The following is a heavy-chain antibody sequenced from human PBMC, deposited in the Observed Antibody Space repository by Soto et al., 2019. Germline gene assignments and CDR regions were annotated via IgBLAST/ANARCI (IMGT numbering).Heavy chain of an antibody. CDR3: AREGGYDFWSAYDFDY. CDR2: IWYDGSNK. CDR1: GFTFSSYG. Sequence: QVQLVESGGGVVQPGRSLRLSCAASGFTFSSYGMYWVRQAPGKGLEWVAVIWYDGSNKYYADSVKGRFTISRDNSKNTLYLQMNSLRAEDTAVYYCAREGGYDFWSAYDFDYWGQGTLVTVSS. V-gene: IGHV3-33*01. J-gene: IGHJ4*02. D-gene: IGHD3-3*01.